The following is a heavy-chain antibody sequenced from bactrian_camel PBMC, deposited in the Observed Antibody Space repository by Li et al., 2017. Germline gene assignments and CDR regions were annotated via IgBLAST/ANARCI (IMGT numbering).Heavy chain of an antibody. CDR1: GFTFSKYA. CDR2: IDNIFKA. CDR3: GRVQFNGYWSEYDY. D-gene: IGHD2*01. J-gene: IGHJ4*01. Sequence: HVQLVESGGGLVQPGGSLRLSCAASGFTFSKYAMAWVRQSPGKGLEWIAGIDNIFKASYADVVKGRVAISRDNAKASLYLELKSLKTEDTAMYYCGRVQFNGYWSEYDYWGQGTQVTVS. V-gene: IGHV3S9*01.